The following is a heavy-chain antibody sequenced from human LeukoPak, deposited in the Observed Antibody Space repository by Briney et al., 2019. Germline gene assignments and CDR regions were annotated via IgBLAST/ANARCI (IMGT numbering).Heavy chain of an antibody. CDR1: GGSFSGYY. CDR2: INHSGST. V-gene: IGHV4-34*01. Sequence: PSETLSLTCAVYGGSFSGYYWSWIRQPPGKGLDWIGEINHSGSTNYNPSLKSRVTISVDTSKNQFSLKLSSVTAADTAVYYCAREGYSSSWYYFDYWGQGTLVTVSS. J-gene: IGHJ4*02. CDR3: AREGYSSSWYYFDY. D-gene: IGHD6-13*01.